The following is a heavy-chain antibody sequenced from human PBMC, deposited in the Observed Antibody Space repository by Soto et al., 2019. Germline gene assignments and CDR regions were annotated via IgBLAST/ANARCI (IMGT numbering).Heavy chain of an antibody. J-gene: IGHJ2*01. Sequence: QVQLVESGGGVVQPGRSLRLSCADSGFTFNNYAMHWVRQAPGKGLEWVAGISYDGSNKYYADSVKGRFTISRDNSKNTLLLQMNSLRAADTALFYCARSIASLGWYFDLWGRGPLVTVSS. CDR1: GFTFNNYA. V-gene: IGHV3-30-3*01. D-gene: IGHD3-3*02. CDR2: ISYDGSNK. CDR3: ARSIASLGWYFDL.